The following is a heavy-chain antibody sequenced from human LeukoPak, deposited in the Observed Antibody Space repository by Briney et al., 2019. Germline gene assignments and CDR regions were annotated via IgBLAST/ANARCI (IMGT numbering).Heavy chain of an antibody. Sequence: SQTLSLTCTVSGGSISSGSYYWSWIRQPAGKGLEWIGRIYTSGSTNYNPSLKSRVTISVDTSKNQFSLKLSSVTAADTAVYYCARDNDPYYDFWSGYYSYYYYYMDVWGKGTTVTVSS. V-gene: IGHV4-61*02. CDR3: ARDNDPYYDFWSGYYSYYYYYMDV. CDR2: IYTSGST. J-gene: IGHJ6*03. D-gene: IGHD3-3*01. CDR1: GGSISSGSYY.